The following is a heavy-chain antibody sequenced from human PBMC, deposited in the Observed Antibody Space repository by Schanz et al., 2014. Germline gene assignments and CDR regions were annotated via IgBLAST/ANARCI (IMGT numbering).Heavy chain of an antibody. D-gene: IGHD6-13*01. CDR2: VIPMLGIT. CDR3: ARDRQNIASPATGFDS. CDR1: GGPLSSYP. Sequence: QVQLVQSGAEMKKPGSSVRVSCKASGGPLSSYPINWVRQAPGQGLEWMGGVIPMLGITNYAERFQGRVTITADTSTAYMELSSLRSDDTALYYCARDRQNIASPATGFDSSPQGTLVTVSS. J-gene: IGHJ4*02. V-gene: IGHV1-69*04.